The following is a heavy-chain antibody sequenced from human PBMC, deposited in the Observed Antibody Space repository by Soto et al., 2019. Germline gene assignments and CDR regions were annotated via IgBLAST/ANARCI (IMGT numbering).Heavy chain of an antibody. CDR3: VRSSSGVVPVSFGY. V-gene: IGHV3-30-3*01. D-gene: IGHD2-15*01. Sequence: QVQLVESGGRVVQSGGSLRLSCAASGFMFSRYAIHWVRQAPGKGLEWVAVISKDGSVKYYIDSVRGRFTISRDKSKNRVYLEMNKMRDDDKAVFYCVRSSSGVVPVSFGYWGEGTIVTVSS. CDR2: ISKDGSVK. CDR1: GFMFSRYA. J-gene: IGHJ4*01.